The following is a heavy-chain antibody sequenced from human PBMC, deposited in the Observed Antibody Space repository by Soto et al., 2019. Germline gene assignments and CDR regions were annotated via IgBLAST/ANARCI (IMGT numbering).Heavy chain of an antibody. J-gene: IGHJ4*02. CDR1: GFSISNARMG. Sequence: QVTLKESGPVLVKPTETLTLTCTVSGFSISNARMGVSWIRQPPGKALEWLAHIFLNDEKSYSTSLKSRLTISKDTSKSQVVLTMTNMAPVDTATYYCARGRADSGSYFVFDYWGQGTLVTVSS. V-gene: IGHV2-26*01. CDR3: ARGRADSGSYFVFDY. D-gene: IGHD1-26*01. CDR2: IFLNDEK.